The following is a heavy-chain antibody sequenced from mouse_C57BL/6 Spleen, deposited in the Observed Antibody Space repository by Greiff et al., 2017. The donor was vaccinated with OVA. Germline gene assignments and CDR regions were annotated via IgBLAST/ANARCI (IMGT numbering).Heavy chain of an antibody. V-gene: IGHV1-26*01. D-gene: IGHD2-3*01. CDR1: GYTFTDYY. CDR2: INPNNGGT. Sequence: EVQLQQSGPELVKPGASVKISCKASGYTFTDYYMNWVKQSHGKSLEWIGDINPNNGGTSYNQKFKGKATLTVDKSSSTAYMELRSLTSEDSAVYYCARWLLNYWGQGTSVTVSS. CDR3: ARWLLNY. J-gene: IGHJ4*01.